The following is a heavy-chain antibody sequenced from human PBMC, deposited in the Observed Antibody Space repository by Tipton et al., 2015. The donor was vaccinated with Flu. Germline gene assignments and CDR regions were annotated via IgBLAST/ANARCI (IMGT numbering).Heavy chain of an antibody. V-gene: IGHV3-64*01. D-gene: IGHD6-13*01. CDR3: ARALPPSSSWYSMIEDAFDI. CDR2: ISSNGGST. Sequence: SLRLSCAASGFTFSSYAMHWVRQAPGKGLEYVSAISSNGGSTYYANSVKGRFTISRDNSKNTLYLQMGSLRAEDMAVYYCARALPPSSSWYSMIEDAFDIWGQGTMVTVSS. J-gene: IGHJ3*02. CDR1: GFTFSSYA.